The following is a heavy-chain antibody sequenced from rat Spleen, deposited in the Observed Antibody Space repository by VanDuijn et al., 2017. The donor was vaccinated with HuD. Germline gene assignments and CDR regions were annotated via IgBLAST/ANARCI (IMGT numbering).Heavy chain of an antibody. Sequence: EVQLQESGPGLVKPSQSLSLTCSVTGYSITSSYRWNWIRKFPGNKMEWMGYISYSGSTSYNPSLKSRISITRDTSKNQFFLQVNSVSSEDTATYYCARRGLYWYFDFWGPGTMVTVSS. CDR2: ISYSGST. V-gene: IGHV3-3*01. CDR1: GYSITSSYR. CDR3: ARRGLYWYFDF. J-gene: IGHJ1*01.